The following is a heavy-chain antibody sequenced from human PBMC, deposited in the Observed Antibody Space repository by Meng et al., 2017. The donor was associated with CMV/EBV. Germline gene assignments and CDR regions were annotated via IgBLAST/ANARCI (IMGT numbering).Heavy chain of an antibody. CDR3: AKESLRFLERVNWFDS. CDR2: IRGTGASA. Sequence: GGSLRLSCAASGFPFSSYAMSWVRQAPGKGLEWVSGIRGTGASADYADSVKGRFTISRDNSKNTLYLQMNSLRAEDTAVYYCAKESLRFLERVNWFDSWGQGTLVTVSS. V-gene: IGHV3-23*01. D-gene: IGHD3-3*01. J-gene: IGHJ5*01. CDR1: GFPFSSYA.